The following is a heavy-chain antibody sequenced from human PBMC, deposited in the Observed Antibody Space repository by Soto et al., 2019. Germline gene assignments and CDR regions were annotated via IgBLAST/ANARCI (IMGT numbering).Heavy chain of an antibody. D-gene: IGHD3-10*01. CDR3: ARDLGARYYYGMDV. V-gene: IGHV1-69*13. CDR2: IIPIFGTA. Sequence: GASVKVSCKASGGTFSSYAISWVRQAPGQGLEWMGGIIPIFGTANYAQKFQGRVTITADESTSTAYMELSSLRSEDTAVYYCARDLGARYYYGMDVWGQGTTVTVSS. J-gene: IGHJ6*02. CDR1: GGTFSSYA.